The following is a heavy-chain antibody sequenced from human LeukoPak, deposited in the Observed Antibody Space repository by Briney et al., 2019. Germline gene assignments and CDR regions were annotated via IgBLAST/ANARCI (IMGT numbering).Heavy chain of an antibody. CDR1: GFTFRMYA. Sequence: GGSLRLSCAASGFTFRMYAMTWVRQAPGKGLEWVSAISGGVGSTYYADFVKGRFTISRDNSKNTVYLQVNSLRADDTAVFYCATSMVRGLLPYYYYAMDVWGQGTTVTASS. CDR2: ISGGVGST. CDR3: ATSMVRGLLPYYYYAMDV. D-gene: IGHD3-10*01. J-gene: IGHJ6*02. V-gene: IGHV3-23*01.